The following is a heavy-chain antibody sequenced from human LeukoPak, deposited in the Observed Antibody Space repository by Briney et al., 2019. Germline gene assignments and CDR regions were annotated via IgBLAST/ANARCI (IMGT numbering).Heavy chain of an antibody. Sequence: SGTLSLTCTVSGGSISSYYWSCIRQPPGKGLEWIGYIYYSGSTNYNPSLKSRVTISVDTSKNQFSLKLSSVTAADTAVYYCARDWTVRGVPSVMDVWGKGTTVTVSS. J-gene: IGHJ6*04. V-gene: IGHV4-59*01. CDR2: IYYSGST. CDR1: GGSISSYY. D-gene: IGHD3-10*01. CDR3: ARDWTVRGVPSVMDV.